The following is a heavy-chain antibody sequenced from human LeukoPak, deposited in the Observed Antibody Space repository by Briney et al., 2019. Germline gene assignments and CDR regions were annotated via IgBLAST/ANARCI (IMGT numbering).Heavy chain of an antibody. Sequence: SETLSLTCTVSGGSISSSSHYWGWIRQPPGKGLEWIGSISNSGSTYYNPSLKSRVTISVDTSKNQFSLKLSSVTAADTAVYYCAGHLRWWDYWGQGTLVTVSS. J-gene: IGHJ4*02. V-gene: IGHV4-39*07. CDR2: ISNSGST. CDR1: GGSISSSSHY. CDR3: AGHLRWWDY. D-gene: IGHD5/OR15-5a*01.